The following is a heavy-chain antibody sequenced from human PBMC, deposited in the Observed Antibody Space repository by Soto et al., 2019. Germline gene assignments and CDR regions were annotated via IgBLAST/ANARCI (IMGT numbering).Heavy chain of an antibody. D-gene: IGHD2-15*01. CDR1: RFTFSSYA. J-gene: IGHJ6*02. Sequence: EGSLRLSCAASRFTFSSYAMHWVRQAPGKGLEWVAVISYDGSNKYYADSVKGRFTISRDNSKNTLYLQMNSLRAEDTAVYYCARALLFCSGGSCYSPLYYYYGMDVWGQGTTVTVSS. V-gene: IGHV3-30-3*01. CDR3: ARALLFCSGGSCYSPLYYYYGMDV. CDR2: ISYDGSNK.